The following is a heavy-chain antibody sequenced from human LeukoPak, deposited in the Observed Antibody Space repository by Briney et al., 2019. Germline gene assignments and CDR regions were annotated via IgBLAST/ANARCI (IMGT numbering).Heavy chain of an antibody. V-gene: IGHV4-38-2*02. CDR1: GYSITSGYY. CDR2: LYHSGNT. D-gene: IGHD3-10*01. Sequence: SETLSLTCTVSGYSITSGYYWGWIRQPPGKGLEWIGSLYHSGNTYYNPSLKSRVTMSVDTSKNQFSLKLSSVTAADTAVYYCARDVGNYYGSGSYYTGDNWFDPWGQGTLVTVSS. J-gene: IGHJ5*02. CDR3: ARDVGNYYGSGSYYTGDNWFDP.